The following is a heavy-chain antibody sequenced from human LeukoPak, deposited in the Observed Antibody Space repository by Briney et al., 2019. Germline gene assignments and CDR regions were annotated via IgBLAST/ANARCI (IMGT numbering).Heavy chain of an antibody. Sequence: SETLSLTCTVSGGSISSYYWSWIRQPPGKGLEWIGYIYYSGSTYYNPSLKSRVTISVDTSKNQFSLKLSSVTAADTAVYYCARLGRWELPFDCWGQGTLVTVSS. CDR3: ARLGRWELPFDC. V-gene: IGHV4-59*04. D-gene: IGHD1-26*01. J-gene: IGHJ4*02. CDR1: GGSISSYY. CDR2: IYYSGST.